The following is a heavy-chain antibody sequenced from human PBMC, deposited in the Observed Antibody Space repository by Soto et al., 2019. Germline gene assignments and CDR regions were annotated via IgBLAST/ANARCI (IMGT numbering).Heavy chain of an antibody. J-gene: IGHJ4*02. D-gene: IGHD5-18*01. CDR3: SHGYNQCFNS. Sequence: PGGSLRLSCAVSGVTLTDVWMNWVRQAPGEGPEWVGRIKSNTAGGTTDLAAPVKGRFTISRDDSQNTLYLQMDSLKTEDTAVYYCSHGYNQCFNSWGPGTQVTVSS. V-gene: IGHV3-15*07. CDR1: GVTLTDVW. CDR2: IKSNTAGGTT.